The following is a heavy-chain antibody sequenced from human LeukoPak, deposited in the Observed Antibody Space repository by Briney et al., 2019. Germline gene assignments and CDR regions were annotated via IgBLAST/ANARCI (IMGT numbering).Heavy chain of an antibody. CDR2: IYYSGST. CDR1: GGSISSGDYY. Sequence: SETLSLTCTVSGGSISSGDYYWSWIRQPPGKGLEWIGYIYYSGSTYYNPSLKSRITISVDTSKNQFSLKLSSVTAADTAVHYCARAGKGSIAVPFDPWGQGTLVTVSS. V-gene: IGHV4-30-4*08. D-gene: IGHD6-6*01. J-gene: IGHJ5*02. CDR3: ARAGKGSIAVPFDP.